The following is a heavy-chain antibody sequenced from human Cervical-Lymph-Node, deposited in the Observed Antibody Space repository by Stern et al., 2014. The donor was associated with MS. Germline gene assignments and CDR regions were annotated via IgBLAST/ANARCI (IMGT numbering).Heavy chain of an antibody. Sequence: QVTLRESGPALVKPTQTLPLTCTFSGFSLSTSGLGVCWIRQPPGEALEWLAYIYWDDQKRYSPSLKSRLTITKDTSKNQVVLTLTNVDPVDTATYYCAHRTAGPFDYWGQGTLVTVSS. CDR1: GFSLSTSGLG. CDR2: IYWDDQK. CDR3: AHRTAGPFDY. V-gene: IGHV2-5*02. J-gene: IGHJ4*02.